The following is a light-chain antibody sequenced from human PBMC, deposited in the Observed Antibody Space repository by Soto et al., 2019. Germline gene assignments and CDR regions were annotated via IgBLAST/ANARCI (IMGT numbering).Light chain of an antibody. CDR3: QSYDSSLSVLYV. CDR2: GNS. V-gene: IGLV1-40*01. J-gene: IGLJ1*01. CDR1: SSNIGAGYD. Sequence: QSVLTQPPSVSGAPGQRVTISCTGSSSNIGAGYDVHWYQQLPGTAPKLLIYGNSNRPSGVPDRXSGSKSGTSASLAITGLQAEDEADYYCQSYDSSLSVLYVFGTGTKLTVL.